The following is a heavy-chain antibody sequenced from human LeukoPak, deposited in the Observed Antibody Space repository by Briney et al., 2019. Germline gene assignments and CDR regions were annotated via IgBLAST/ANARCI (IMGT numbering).Heavy chain of an antibody. D-gene: IGHD2-15*01. CDR2: IYYSGST. CDR1: GGSISSHY. CDR3: ARGRGYCSGGSCSRFDY. V-gene: IGHV4-59*11. Sequence: SETLSLTCTVSGGSISSHYWSWIRQPPGKGLEWIGYIYYSGSTNYNPSLKSRVTISVDTSKNQFSLKLSSVTAADTAVYYCARGRGYCSGGSCSRFDYWGQGTLVTVSS. J-gene: IGHJ4*02.